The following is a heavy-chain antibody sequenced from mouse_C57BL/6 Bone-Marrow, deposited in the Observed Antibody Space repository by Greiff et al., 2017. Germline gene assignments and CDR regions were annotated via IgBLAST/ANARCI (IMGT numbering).Heavy chain of an antibody. CDR1: EYDFPSHD. Sequence: EVQLVESGGGLVQPGESLKLSCESNEYDFPSHDMSWVRKTPEKRLELVAAINSDGGSTYYPATMERRFIISRDNTKKNLYQQMSSLRSEDTALYYCARQMVTTRRYFDYWGQGTTLTVSS. J-gene: IGHJ2*01. V-gene: IGHV5-2*01. CDR2: INSDGGST. CDR3: ARQMVTTRRYFDY. D-gene: IGHD2-1*01.